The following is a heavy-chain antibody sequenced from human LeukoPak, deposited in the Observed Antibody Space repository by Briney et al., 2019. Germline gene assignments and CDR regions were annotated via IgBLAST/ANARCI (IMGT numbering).Heavy chain of an antibody. CDR2: IWNDGSNK. Sequence: GGSLRLSCAASGFTFSSYAMHWVRQAPGKGLERVAVIWNDGSNKYYADSVKGRFTIYRDNSKNTLYLQMNSLRAEDTAVYYCARGGPYYGSGSSYYFDYWGQGTLVTVSS. CDR1: GFTFSSYA. D-gene: IGHD3-10*01. J-gene: IGHJ4*02. V-gene: IGHV3-33*08. CDR3: ARGGPYYGSGSSYYFDY.